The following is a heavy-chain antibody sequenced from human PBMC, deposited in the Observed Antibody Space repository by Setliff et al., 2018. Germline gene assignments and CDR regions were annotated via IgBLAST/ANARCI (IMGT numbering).Heavy chain of an antibody. CDR2: INAANGNT. Sequence: ASVKVSCKASGYTFTSYGVHWVRQAPGQRLEWMGWINAANGNTKYSQKFQGRVTITRDTSASTVYMELSSLRYEDTAVYFCVRGSRGFDYWGQGALVTVSS. CDR3: VRGSRGFDY. CDR1: GYTFTSYG. J-gene: IGHJ4*02. V-gene: IGHV1-3*01.